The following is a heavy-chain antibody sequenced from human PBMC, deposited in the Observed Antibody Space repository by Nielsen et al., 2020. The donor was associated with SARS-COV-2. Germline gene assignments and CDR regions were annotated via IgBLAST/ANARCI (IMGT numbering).Heavy chain of an antibody. D-gene: IGHD6-13*01. CDR3: ARDQVAAAGNFYFDF. CDR1: GFTFSSYA. V-gene: IGHV3-21*01. Sequence: GESLKISCAASGFTFSSYAMSWVRQAPGKGLEWVSSISDTGTYMHFADSVSGRFTISRDSAKNSLYLQMDRLKVEDTAVYFCARDQVAAAGNFYFDFWGQGTLVTVSS. CDR2: ISDTGTYM. J-gene: IGHJ4*02.